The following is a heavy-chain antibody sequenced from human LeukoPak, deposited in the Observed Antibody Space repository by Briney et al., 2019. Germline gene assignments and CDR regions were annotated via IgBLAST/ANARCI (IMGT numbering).Heavy chain of an antibody. CDR2: IYSSGST. CDR1: GGSINSDSYY. V-gene: IGHV4-61*02. Sequence: SETLSLTCTVSGGSINSDSYYWSWIRQPAGRGLEWIVRIYSSGSTNSNPSLKSRVTMSVDTSKNQFAMKLSSVTAEDTAVYYGAGGRYDTSGQWRGYFDYWGQGTLVTVSS. D-gene: IGHD3-22*01. CDR3: AGGRYDTSGQWRGYFDY. J-gene: IGHJ4*02.